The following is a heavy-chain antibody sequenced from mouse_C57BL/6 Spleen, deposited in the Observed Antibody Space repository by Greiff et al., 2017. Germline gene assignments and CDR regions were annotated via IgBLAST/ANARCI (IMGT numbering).Heavy chain of an antibody. CDR2: INPGSGGT. Sequence: QVQLQQSGAELVRPGTSVKVSCKASGYAFTNYLIEWVKQRPGQGLEWIGVINPGSGGTNYNEKFKGKATLTADKSSSTAYMQLSSLTSEDSAVYFCARGGGYGSSFDYWGQGTTLTVSS. CDR1: GYAFTNYL. J-gene: IGHJ2*01. V-gene: IGHV1-54*01. D-gene: IGHD1-1*01. CDR3: ARGGGYGSSFDY.